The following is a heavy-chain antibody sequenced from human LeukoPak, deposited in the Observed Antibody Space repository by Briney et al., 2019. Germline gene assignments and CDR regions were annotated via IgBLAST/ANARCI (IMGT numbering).Heavy chain of an antibody. CDR1: GGSISSYY. CDR2: IYYSGST. CDR3: ARQAGTTGIFYWFDP. Sequence: SETLSLTCTASGGSISSYYRSWIRQPPGKGLEWIGYIYYSGSTNYNPSLKSRVTISVDTSKNQFSLKLSSVTAADTAVYYCARQAGTTGIFYWFDPWGQGTLVTVSS. J-gene: IGHJ5*02. V-gene: IGHV4-59*08. D-gene: IGHD1-1*01.